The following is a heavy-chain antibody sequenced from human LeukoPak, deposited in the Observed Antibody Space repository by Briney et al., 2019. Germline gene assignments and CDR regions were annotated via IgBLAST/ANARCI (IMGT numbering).Heavy chain of an antibody. Sequence: GGSLRLSCAASGFTLSSYWMSWVRQAPGKGLEWVANIKQDGSEKYYVDSVKGRFTISRDNAKNSLYLQMNSLRAEDTAVYYCARGSGGYWGQGTLVTVSS. V-gene: IGHV3-7*01. CDR2: IKQDGSEK. CDR3: ARGSGGY. J-gene: IGHJ4*02. D-gene: IGHD2-15*01. CDR1: GFTLSSYW.